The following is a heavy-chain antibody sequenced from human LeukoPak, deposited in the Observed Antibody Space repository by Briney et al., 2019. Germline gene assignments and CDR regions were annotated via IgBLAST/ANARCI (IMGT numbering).Heavy chain of an antibody. CDR3: ARFSSSGWSTN. J-gene: IGHJ4*02. CDR2: ISHDESNE. D-gene: IGHD6-19*01. CDR1: GFTFRNYA. V-gene: IGHV3-30-3*01. Sequence: PGRSLRLSCAASGFTFRNYAMHWVRQTPGKGLEWVTVISHDESNEYYADSVKGRFTISRDNSKNTLYLQMNSLRADDTAVYYCARFSSSGWSTNWGQGTLVTVSS.